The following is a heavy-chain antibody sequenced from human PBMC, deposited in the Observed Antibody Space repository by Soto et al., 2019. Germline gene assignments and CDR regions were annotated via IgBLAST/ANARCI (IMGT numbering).Heavy chain of an antibody. CDR1: GFTFSSYG. J-gene: IGHJ6*03. V-gene: IGHV3-30*18. D-gene: IGHD2-2*01. CDR2: ISYDGSNK. CDR3: VKPRDCSSTSCPRVWDYYYYMDV. Sequence: GGSLRLSCAASGFTFSSYGMHWVRQAPGKGLEWVAVISYDGSNKYYADSVKGRFTISRDNSKNTLYHQMNSLRAEDTAVYYCVKPRDCSSTSCPRVWDYYYYMDVWGKGTTVTVSS.